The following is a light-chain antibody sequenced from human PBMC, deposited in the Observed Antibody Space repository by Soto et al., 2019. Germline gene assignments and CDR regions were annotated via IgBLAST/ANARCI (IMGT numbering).Light chain of an antibody. J-gene: IGKJ5*01. Sequence: EVLMTQSPDTLYVSPGERVTLSCRASQSISDNLAWYQQKPGQGPRLLVYRASTRTLGIPARFSGSESGTEFTLTISSLQSEDFAVYYCQQYSIWPITFGQGTRLEIK. CDR1: QSISDN. CDR3: QQYSIWPIT. V-gene: IGKV3-15*01. CDR2: RAS.